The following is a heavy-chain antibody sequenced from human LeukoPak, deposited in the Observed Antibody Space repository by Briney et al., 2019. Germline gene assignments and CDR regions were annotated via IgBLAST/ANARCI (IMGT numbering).Heavy chain of an antibody. Sequence: GASVKVSCKASGYTFIAYYIHWVRQAPGQGLEWMGIINPNDDSTSYEQRFQGRVTMTRDTSASTLYMELSSLRSEDTAVYYCARGHYYDRKYFDYWGQGTLVTVSS. CDR3: ARGHYYDRKYFDY. J-gene: IGHJ4*02. CDR1: GYTFIAYY. CDR2: INPNDDST. V-gene: IGHV1-46*01. D-gene: IGHD3-22*01.